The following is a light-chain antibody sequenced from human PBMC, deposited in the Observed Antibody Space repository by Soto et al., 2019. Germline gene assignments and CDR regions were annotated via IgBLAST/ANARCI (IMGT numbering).Light chain of an antibody. CDR2: GAS. CDR1: QSVSSN. J-gene: IGKJ2*01. Sequence: EIVMTQSPATLSVSPGERATLSCRASQSVSSNLAWYQQKAGQAPRLLINGASTRATGIPARFSGSGSGTEFTLTISSLQSEDFAVYYCQQYNNWPPTYTFGQGTKLEIK. V-gene: IGKV3-15*01. CDR3: QQYNNWPPTYT.